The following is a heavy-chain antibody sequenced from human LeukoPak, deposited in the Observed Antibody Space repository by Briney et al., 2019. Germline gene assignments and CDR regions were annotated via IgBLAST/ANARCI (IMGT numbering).Heavy chain of an antibody. J-gene: IGHJ4*02. CDR1: GFTFSTYN. D-gene: IGHD2-2*01. V-gene: IGHV3-48*02. CDR2: ITSSSTNI. CDR3: ARGDAYALNY. Sequence: GGSLRLSCAASGFTFSTYNMNWVRQAPGKGLEWVSHITSSSTNIYYADSVKGRFTISRDNAKNALSLQMNSLRDEDTAVYYCARGDAYALNYWGQGTLVTVSS.